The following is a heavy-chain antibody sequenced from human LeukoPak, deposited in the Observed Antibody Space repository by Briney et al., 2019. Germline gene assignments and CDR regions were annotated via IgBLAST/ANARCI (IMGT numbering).Heavy chain of an antibody. V-gene: IGHV4-59*01. CDR1: GGSISSYY. J-gene: IGHJ4*02. D-gene: IGHD3-22*01. CDR2: IYYSEST. CDR3: ARDRYYYDSSGYREYYFDY. Sequence: SETLSLTCTVSGGSISSYYWSWIRQPPGKGLEYIGYIYYSESTNYNPSLKSRLTISVDTSKNQFSLKLSSVTAADTAVYYCARDRYYYDSSGYREYYFDYWGQGTLVTVSS.